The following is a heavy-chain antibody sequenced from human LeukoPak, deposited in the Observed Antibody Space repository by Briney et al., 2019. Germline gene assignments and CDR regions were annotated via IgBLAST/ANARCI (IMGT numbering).Heavy chain of an antibody. J-gene: IGHJ4*02. Sequence: SETLSLTCAVYGRSFSGYQWTWIRQPPGKGLEWIGQINHSGSTNYNPSLKSRVTISVDTSKNQFSLKLSSVTAADTAVYYCARGAPGYWGQGTLVTVSS. V-gene: IGHV4-34*01. CDR1: GRSFSGYQ. CDR2: INHSGST. CDR3: ARGAPGY.